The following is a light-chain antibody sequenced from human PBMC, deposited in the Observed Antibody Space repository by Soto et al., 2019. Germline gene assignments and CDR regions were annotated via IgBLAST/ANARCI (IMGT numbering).Light chain of an antibody. CDR1: QNINNN. CDR3: QQHHNWRLT. CDR2: RAS. J-gene: IGKJ4*01. V-gene: IGKV3-15*01. Sequence: EIVMTQSPATLSVSPGERATLSCRASQNINNNLAWYQKKPGQGPRLLIYRASSRATGIPAGFSGSGSGTGFSLSISSLQSEDFAIYYCQQHHNWRLTFGGGTKVEIK.